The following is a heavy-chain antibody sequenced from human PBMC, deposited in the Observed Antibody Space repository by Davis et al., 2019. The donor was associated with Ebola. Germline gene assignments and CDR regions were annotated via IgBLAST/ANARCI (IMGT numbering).Heavy chain of an antibody. V-gene: IGHV3-33*01. J-gene: IGHJ4*02. D-gene: IGHD3-16*01. CDR2: IWYDGSNK. Sequence: GESLKISCAASGFTFSSYGMHWVRQAPGKGLEWVAVIWYDGSNKYYADSVKGRFTISRDNSKNTLYLQMNSLRAEDTAVYYCARDVRGQEDYWGQGTLVTVSS. CDR1: GFTFSSYG. CDR3: ARDVRGQEDY.